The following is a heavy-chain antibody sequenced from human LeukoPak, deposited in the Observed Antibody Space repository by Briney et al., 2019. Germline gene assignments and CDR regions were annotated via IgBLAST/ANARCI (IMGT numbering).Heavy chain of an antibody. D-gene: IGHD3-10*01. Sequence: AGGSLRLSCAASGFTFSSYTMNWVRQAPGKGLEWVSGFRGSGGSTYYADSVKGRFTISRDNSKNTVYLQMNSLRAEDTAVYYCAKERGAFDIWGQGTMVTVSS. J-gene: IGHJ3*02. CDR3: AKERGAFDI. CDR2: FRGSGGST. V-gene: IGHV3-23*01. CDR1: GFTFSSYT.